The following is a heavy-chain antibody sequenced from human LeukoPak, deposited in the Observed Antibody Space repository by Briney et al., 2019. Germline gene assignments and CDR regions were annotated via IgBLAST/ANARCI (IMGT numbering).Heavy chain of an antibody. CDR2: INPNSGGI. Sequence: GASVKVSCKASGYTFTGYYMHWVRQAPGQGLEWMGWINPNSGGIHYAKSFQDRVTMTRDTDITTVYMELSSLRSDDTAMYYCVRDEGGYSASWFDYWGQGTLVTVSS. J-gene: IGHJ5*01. V-gene: IGHV1-2*02. D-gene: IGHD5-12*01. CDR1: GYTFTGYY. CDR3: VRDEGGYSASWFDY.